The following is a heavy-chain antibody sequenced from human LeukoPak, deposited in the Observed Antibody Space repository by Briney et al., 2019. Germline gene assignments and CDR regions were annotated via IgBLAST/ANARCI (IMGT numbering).Heavy chain of an antibody. V-gene: IGHV3-53*01. CDR2: IYSGGST. D-gene: IGHD2-8*01. J-gene: IGHJ4*02. Sequence: GGSLRLSCAASGFTFSSYSMNWVRQAPGKGLEWVSVIYSGGSTYYADSVKGRFTISRDNSKNTLYLQMNSLRAEDTAVYYCARTRYCTNGVCYNYFDYWGQGTLVTVSS. CDR1: GFTFSSYS. CDR3: ARTRYCTNGVCYNYFDY.